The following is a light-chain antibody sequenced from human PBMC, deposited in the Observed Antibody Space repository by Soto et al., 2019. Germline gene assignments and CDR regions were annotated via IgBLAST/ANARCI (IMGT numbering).Light chain of an antibody. CDR1: QSVSSSY. J-gene: IGKJ4*01. CDR2: GAS. V-gene: IGKV3-20*01. Sequence: EIVLTQYPGTLSLSPGERATLSCRASQSVSSSYLAWYQQKPGQAHRLLIYGASSRATGIPDRFSGSGSGTDFTLTISRLEPEDFAVYYCQQYGSSPAITFGGGTKLDI. CDR3: QQYGSSPAIT.